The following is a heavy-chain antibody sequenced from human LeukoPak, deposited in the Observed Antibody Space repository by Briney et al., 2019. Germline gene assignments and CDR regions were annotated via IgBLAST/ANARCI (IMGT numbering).Heavy chain of an antibody. V-gene: IGHV3-30*02. J-gene: IGHJ4*02. Sequence: GGSLRLSCAASGFTFSSYGMHWVRQAPGKGLEWVTFIRFDGGNKNYADSVKGRFTISRDNSKNTLYLQMNSLRAEDTAVYYCATDPPDCSSTSCLAYYFDYWGQGTLVTVSS. CDR2: IRFDGGNK. CDR3: ATDPPDCSSTSCLAYYFDY. D-gene: IGHD2-2*01. CDR1: GFTFSSYG.